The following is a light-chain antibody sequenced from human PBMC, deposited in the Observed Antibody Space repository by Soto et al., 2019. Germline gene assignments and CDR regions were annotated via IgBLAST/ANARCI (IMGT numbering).Light chain of an antibody. Sequence: EIVLTQSPGTLSLSPGERATLSCRASQSVRSNHLAWYQQKPGQAPRLLIYDASGRATGIPDRFSGSGSGTDFTLTISRLEPEDFAVYYCQQYGSSPRTFGRGTKLEI. CDR3: QQYGSSPRT. CDR2: DAS. V-gene: IGKV3-20*01. CDR1: QSVRSNH. J-gene: IGKJ2*01.